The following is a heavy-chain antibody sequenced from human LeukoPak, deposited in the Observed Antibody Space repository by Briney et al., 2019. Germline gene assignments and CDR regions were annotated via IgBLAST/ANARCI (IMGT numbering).Heavy chain of an antibody. J-gene: IGHJ4*02. CDR2: IIPIFGTA. CDR1: GGTFSSYA. CDR3: ARGSYYDILTGPYYFDY. D-gene: IGHD3-9*01. Sequence: GASVKVSCKASGGTFSSYAISWVRQAPGQGLEWMGGIIPIFGTANYAQKFQGRVTITADESTSTAYMELSSLRSEDTALYYCARGSYYDILTGPYYFDYWGQGTLVTVSS. V-gene: IGHV1-69*13.